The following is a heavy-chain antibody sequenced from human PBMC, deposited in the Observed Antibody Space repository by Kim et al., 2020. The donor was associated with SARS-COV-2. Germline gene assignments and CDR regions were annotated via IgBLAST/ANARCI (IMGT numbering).Heavy chain of an antibody. CDR3: ARLPDYFGSGAFDY. D-gene: IGHD3-10*01. CDR1: GGSFSTSSYY. CDR2: IFYSRST. Sequence: SETLSLTCTVSGGSFSTSSYYWGWIRQSPGKGLEWIGSIFYSRSTYYNPSLKSRVTISVDTSKNQFSMKLTSVTAADTAVYYCARLPDYFGSGAFDYCGQGTLVTVSS. J-gene: IGHJ4*02. V-gene: IGHV4-39*01.